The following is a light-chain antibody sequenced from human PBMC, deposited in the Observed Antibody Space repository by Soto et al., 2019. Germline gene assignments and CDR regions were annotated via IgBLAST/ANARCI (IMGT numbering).Light chain of an antibody. CDR2: EGS. CDR1: SSDVGSYNL. V-gene: IGLV2-23*01. J-gene: IGLJ3*02. Sequence: QSALTQPASVSGSPGQSITISCTGTSSDVGSYNLVSWYQQHPGKAPKLMIYEGSKRPSGVSNRFSGSKSGNTASLTISGLQAEDEADYYRCSYAGSSTAWVFGGGTTLTVL. CDR3: CSYAGSSTAWV.